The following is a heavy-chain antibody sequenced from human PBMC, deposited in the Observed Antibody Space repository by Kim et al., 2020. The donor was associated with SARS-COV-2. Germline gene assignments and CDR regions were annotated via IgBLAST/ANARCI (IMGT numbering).Heavy chain of an antibody. CDR2: IYSGGTK. V-gene: IGHV3-66*01. CDR1: GFTVSSNF. J-gene: IGHJ4*02. D-gene: IGHD4-17*01. CDR3: AREEDDFGANSGYFDY. Sequence: GGSLRLSCAASGFTVSSNFMSWVRQAPGKGLEWVSVIYSGGTKRYAESVKGRFTISRDYSKNTLYLQMNRLRVEDTAVYYCAREEDDFGANSGYFDYWGQGILVTVSS.